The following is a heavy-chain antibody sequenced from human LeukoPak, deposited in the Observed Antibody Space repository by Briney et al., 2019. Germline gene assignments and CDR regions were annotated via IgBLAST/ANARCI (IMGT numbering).Heavy chain of an antibody. J-gene: IGHJ6*02. V-gene: IGHV4-30-4*01. CDR1: GGSISSGDSY. CDR3: ARVLARITIFGVVITGYGMDV. CDR2: IYYSGST. D-gene: IGHD3-3*01. Sequence: SETLSLTCTVSGGSISSGDSYWSWIRQPPGKGLEWIGYIYYSGSTYYNPSLKSRVTISVDTSKNQFSLKLSSVTAADTAVYYCARVLARITIFGVVITGYGMDVWGQGTTVTVSS.